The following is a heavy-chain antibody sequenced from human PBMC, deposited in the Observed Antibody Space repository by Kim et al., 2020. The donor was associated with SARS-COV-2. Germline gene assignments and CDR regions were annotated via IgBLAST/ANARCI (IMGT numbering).Heavy chain of an antibody. CDR3: ARGFSFDS. Sequence: WYNDYAVSVKSRISINADTSKNQFSLQLNSVTPEDTAVYYCARGFSFDSWGQGTLVTVSS. V-gene: IGHV6-1*01. CDR2: WYN. J-gene: IGHJ4*02.